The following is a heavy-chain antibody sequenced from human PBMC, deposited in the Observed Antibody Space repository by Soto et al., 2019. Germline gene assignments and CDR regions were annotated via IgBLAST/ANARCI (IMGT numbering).Heavy chain of an antibody. V-gene: IGHV4-30-2*01. Sequence: SETLSLTCAVSGGSINTDTYSWSWIRQPPGKGLEWIGYLYKGGRTYYNPSLESRVTISVDWSKNQFSLKLTSVTAADTAMYYCARDVVLAAPGNDVFDIWGQGTMVTVSS. CDR2: LYKGGRT. D-gene: IGHD6-13*01. J-gene: IGHJ3*02. CDR3: ARDVVLAAPGNDVFDI. CDR1: GGSINTDTYS.